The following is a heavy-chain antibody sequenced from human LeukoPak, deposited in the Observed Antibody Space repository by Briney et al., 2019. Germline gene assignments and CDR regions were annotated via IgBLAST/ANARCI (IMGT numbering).Heavy chain of an antibody. CDR1: GLSVSTNY. D-gene: IGHD7-27*01. J-gene: IGHJ2*01. CDR3: ASLTGLYP. Sequence: PGGSLRLSCAASGLSVSTNYMMWVRQAPGEGLECVSILYSSGSAYYADSVKGRFIISRDNSENTLYLQMNSLSAEDTAVYYCASLTGLYPWGRGTLVSVSS. CDR2: LYSSGSA. V-gene: IGHV3-53*01.